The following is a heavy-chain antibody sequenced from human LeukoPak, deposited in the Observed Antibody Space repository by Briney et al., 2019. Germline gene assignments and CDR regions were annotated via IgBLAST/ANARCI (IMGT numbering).Heavy chain of an antibody. CDR2: IYSGGST. CDR3: ARANRGSDKVYWYFDL. V-gene: IGHV3-53*01. J-gene: IGHJ2*01. D-gene: IGHD7-27*01. Sequence: GGSLRLSCAASGFTFSDYYMSWIRQAPGKGLEWVSLIYSGGSTYYADSVKGRFTISRDNSKNTLYLQMNSLRAEDTAVYYCARANRGSDKVYWYFDLWGRGPLVTVSS. CDR1: GFTFSDYY.